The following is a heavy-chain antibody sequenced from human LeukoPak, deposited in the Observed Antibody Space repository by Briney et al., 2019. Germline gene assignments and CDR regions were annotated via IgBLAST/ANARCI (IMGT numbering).Heavy chain of an antibody. J-gene: IGHJ6*02. D-gene: IGHD2-8*01. CDR1: GYTFISYY. CDR2: INPSGGST. V-gene: IGHV1-46*01. CDR3: ASVYLYGMDV. Sequence: ASVKVSCKAFGYTFISYYMHWVRQAPGQGLEWMGIINPSGGSTSYAQKFQGRVTMTRDTPTNTVYMELSSLRTEDTAVYYCASVYLYGMDVWGQGTTVTVSS.